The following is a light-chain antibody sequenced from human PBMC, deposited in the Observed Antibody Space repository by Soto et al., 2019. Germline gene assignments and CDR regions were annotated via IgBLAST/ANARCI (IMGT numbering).Light chain of an antibody. V-gene: IGKV3-11*01. CDR3: QQYNNWPFS. J-gene: IGKJ5*01. CDR1: QSVSSY. Sequence: EIVLTQSPATLSLSPWERATLSCMASQSVSSYLACYQQKPGQAPRLLIYDASNRATGIPARFSGTGSETDFTLTISGLQSEDSAIYFCQQYNNWPFSFGQGTRLEIK. CDR2: DAS.